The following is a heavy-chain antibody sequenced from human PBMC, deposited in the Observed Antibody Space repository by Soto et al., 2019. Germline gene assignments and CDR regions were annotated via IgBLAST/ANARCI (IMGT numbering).Heavy chain of an antibody. CDR2: IYHSGST. V-gene: IGHV4-59*08. D-gene: IGHD2-15*01. J-gene: IGHJ4*02. CDR3: ARHYCRGGSCYLDY. Sequence: QVQLQESGPGLVKPSGTLSLTCTVSGDSISSYYWSWIRQPPGKGLERIGNIYHSGSTNYSPSLKSRVTISVDTSKNQVSLKLTSVTAADTAVYSCARHYCRGGSCYLDYWGQGTLVTVCS. CDR1: GDSISSYY.